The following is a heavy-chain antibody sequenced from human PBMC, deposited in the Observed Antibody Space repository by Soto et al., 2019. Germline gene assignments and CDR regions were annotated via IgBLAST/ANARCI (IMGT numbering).Heavy chain of an antibody. J-gene: IGHJ4*02. Sequence: ASVKVSCKASGYTFTSYDINWVRQATGQGLEWMGWMNPNSGNTGYAQKFQGRVTMTRNTSISTAYMELSSLRSEDTAVYYCARDHDPPLTNFDYWGQGTLVTVSS. D-gene: IGHD3-10*01. CDR2: MNPNSGNT. CDR1: GYTFTSYD. CDR3: ARDHDPPLTNFDY. V-gene: IGHV1-8*01.